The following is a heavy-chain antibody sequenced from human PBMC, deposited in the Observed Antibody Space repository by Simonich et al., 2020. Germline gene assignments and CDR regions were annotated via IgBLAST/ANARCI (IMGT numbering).Heavy chain of an antibody. V-gene: IGHV3-7*01. CDR1: GFTFSSYW. D-gene: IGHD7-27*01. J-gene: IGHJ2*01. Sequence: EVQLVESGGGLVQPGGSLRLSCAASGFTFSSYWMSWVRQAPGKGVEWVANIKQDGSEKYYVDSVKGRFTISRDNAKNSLYLQMNSLRAEDTAVYYCARDRRTGDWYFDLWGRGTLVTVSS. CDR2: IKQDGSEK. CDR3: ARDRRTGDWYFDL.